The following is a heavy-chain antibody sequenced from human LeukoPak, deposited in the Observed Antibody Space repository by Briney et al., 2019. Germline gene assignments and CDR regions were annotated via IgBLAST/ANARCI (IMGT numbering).Heavy chain of an antibody. CDR1: GFTVSSNY. J-gene: IGHJ4*02. V-gene: IGHV3-53*04. D-gene: IGHD3-9*01. CDR3: ARAGDFDWLLPYFDY. CDR2: IYSGGST. Sequence: GGSLRLSCAASGFTVSSNYMSWVRQAPGKGLEWVSVIYSGGSTYYADSVKGRFTISRHNSKNTLYLQMNSLRAEDTAVYYCARAGDFDWLLPYFDYWGQGTLVTVSS.